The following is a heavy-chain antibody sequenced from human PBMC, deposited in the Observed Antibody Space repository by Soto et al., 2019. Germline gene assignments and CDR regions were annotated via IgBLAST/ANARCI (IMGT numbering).Heavy chain of an antibody. J-gene: IGHJ4*02. Sequence: ASVKVSCKASGYTFTGYYMHWVRQAPGQGLEWMGWINPNSGGTNYAQKFQGWVTMTRDTSISTAYMELSRLRSEDTAVYYCARPLSSISVDKNFDYWGQGTLVTVSS. V-gene: IGHV1-2*04. D-gene: IGHD2-2*01. CDR1: GYTFTGYY. CDR2: INPNSGGT. CDR3: ARPLSSISVDKNFDY.